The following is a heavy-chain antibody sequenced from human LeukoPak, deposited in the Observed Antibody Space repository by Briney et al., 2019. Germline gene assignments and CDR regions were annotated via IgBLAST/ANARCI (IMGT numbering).Heavy chain of an antibody. CDR3: ARVGSGSYNYGGGYYFDY. J-gene: IGHJ4*02. Sequence: SETLSLTCAVSGGSISSSNWWSWVRQPPGKGLEWIGEIYHSGSTNYNPSLKSRVTISVDKSKNQFSLKLSSVTAADTAVYYCARVGSGSYNYGGGYYFDYWGQGTLVTVSS. D-gene: IGHD1-26*01. CDR2: IYHSGST. CDR1: GGSISSSNW. V-gene: IGHV4-4*02.